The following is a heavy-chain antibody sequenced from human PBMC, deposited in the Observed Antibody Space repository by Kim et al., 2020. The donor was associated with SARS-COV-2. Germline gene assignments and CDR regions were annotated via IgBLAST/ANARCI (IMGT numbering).Heavy chain of an antibody. CDR3: ARGWLATLDYYSGMDV. D-gene: IGHD5-12*01. J-gene: IGHJ6*02. CDR2: LYNSGTT. Sequence: SETLSLTCTVSAGSISGYYWSWVRQSPGKGLEWIGWLYNSGTTDYNPSLKSRVTISVDTSKHQFSLKVTSVTPAATAVYYCARGWLATLDYYSGMDVLG. CDR1: AGSISGYY. V-gene: IGHV4-59*13.